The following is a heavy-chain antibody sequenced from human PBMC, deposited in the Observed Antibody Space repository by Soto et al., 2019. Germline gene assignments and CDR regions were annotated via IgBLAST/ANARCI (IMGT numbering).Heavy chain of an antibody. D-gene: IGHD6-13*01. J-gene: IGHJ4*02. V-gene: IGHV4-39*01. CDR1: GGSISSSSYY. Sequence: SETLSLTCTVSGGSISSSSYYWGWIRQPPGKGLEWIGSIYYSGSTYYNPSLKSRVTISVDTSKNQFSLKLSSVTAADTAVYYCARTRLAAADYWGQGTLVTVSS. CDR2: IYYSGST. CDR3: ARTRLAAADY.